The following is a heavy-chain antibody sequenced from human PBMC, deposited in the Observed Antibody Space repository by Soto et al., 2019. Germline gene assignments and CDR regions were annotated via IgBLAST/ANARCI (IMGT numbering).Heavy chain of an antibody. CDR2: INSDGSST. D-gene: IGHD3-16*02. J-gene: IGHJ6*02. V-gene: IGHV3-74*01. CDR1: GFTFSSYW. CDR3: ASPSLSDYYYYYGMDV. Sequence: HPGGSLRLSCAASGFTFSSYWMHWVRQAPGKGLVWVSRINSDGSSTSYADSVKGRFTISRDNAKNTLYLQMNSLRAEDTAVYYCASPSLSDYYYYYGMDVWGQGTTVTVSS.